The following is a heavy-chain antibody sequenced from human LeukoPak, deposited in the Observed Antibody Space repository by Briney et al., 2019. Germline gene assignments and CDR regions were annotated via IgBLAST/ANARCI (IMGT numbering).Heavy chain of an antibody. CDR2: IQNDEIDK. D-gene: IGHD4-23*01. CDR1: GFTFTTYG. J-gene: IGHJ4*02. V-gene: IGHV3-30*02. CDR3: AKERKLLPFDC. Sequence: GGSLRLSCAASGFTFTTYGMHWVRQAPGKGLEWVAFIQNDEIDKLYADSVKGRFTISRDNSKNTLYLQTNSLRAEDTAVYYCAKERKLLPFDCWGQGTLVTVSS.